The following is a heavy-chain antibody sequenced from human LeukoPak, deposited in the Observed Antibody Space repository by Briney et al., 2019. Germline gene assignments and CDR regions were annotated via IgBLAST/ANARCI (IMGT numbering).Heavy chain of an antibody. CDR3: TRPAASGYDSPANY. CDR1: GYRFTSYW. Sequence: GASLKISCKGSGYRFTSYWIGWVRQMPGKGLEWMGIIYPGDSDTRYSPSFQGQVTISADKPISTAYLQWSSLKASDTAMYYCTRPAASGYDSPANYWGQGTLVTVSS. CDR2: IYPGDSDT. J-gene: IGHJ4*02. D-gene: IGHD5-12*01. V-gene: IGHV5-51*01.